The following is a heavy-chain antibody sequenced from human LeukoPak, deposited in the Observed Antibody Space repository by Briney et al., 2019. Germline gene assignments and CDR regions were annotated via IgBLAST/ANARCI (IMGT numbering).Heavy chain of an antibody. CDR1: GLTFSSHE. CDR2: IRSKAYGGTT. J-gene: IGHJ3*02. CDR3: TRDLFRSVGAFGI. V-gene: IGHV3-49*04. Sequence: PGGSLRLSCAASGLTFSSHEMNWVRQAPGKGLEWVGFIRSKAYGGTTEYAASVKGRFTIPRDDSKSIAYLQVNSLKTEDTAVYYCTRDLFRSVGAFGIWGQGTMVTVSS.